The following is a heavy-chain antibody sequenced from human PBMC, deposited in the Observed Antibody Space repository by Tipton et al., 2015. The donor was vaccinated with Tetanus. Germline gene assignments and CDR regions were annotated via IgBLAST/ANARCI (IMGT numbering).Heavy chain of an antibody. J-gene: IGHJ4*02. CDR3: SKAKSWINLWFGDS. V-gene: IGHV3-33*07. CDR1: GFTFSNTG. Sequence: RLSCATSGFTFSNTGFFWVRQAPGKGLECVALIWSDGNTKYNVDSVKGRFTISRDSSTNTVYLQMNSLRVEDTAIYYCSKAKSWINLWFGDSWGQGTLVTVSS. D-gene: IGHD3-10*01. CDR2: IWSDGNTK.